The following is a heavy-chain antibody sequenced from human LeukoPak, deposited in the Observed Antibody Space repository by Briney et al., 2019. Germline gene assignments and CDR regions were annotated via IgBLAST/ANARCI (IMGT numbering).Heavy chain of an antibody. CDR3: AREVTVSDYYYYGMDV. D-gene: IGHD4-17*01. CDR2: MNPNSGNT. J-gene: IGHJ6*02. CDR1: GYTFTSYD. Sequence: ASVKVSCMASGYTFTSYDINWVRQATGQGLEWMGWMNPNSGNTGYAQKFQGRVTMTRNTSISTAYMELSSLRSEDTAVYYCAREVTVSDYYYYGMDVWGQGTTVTVSS. V-gene: IGHV1-8*01.